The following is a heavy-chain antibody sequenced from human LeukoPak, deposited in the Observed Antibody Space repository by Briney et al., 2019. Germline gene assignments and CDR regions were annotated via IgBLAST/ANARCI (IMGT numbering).Heavy chain of an antibody. Sequence: ASVKVSCKASGGTFSSYAISWVRQAPGQGLEWMGGIIPIFGTANYAQKFQGRVTITADKSTSTAYMELSSLRSEDTAVYYCERDRDCSSTSCLNWFDPWGQGTLVTVSS. CDR2: IIPIFGTA. CDR1: GGTFSSYA. V-gene: IGHV1-69*06. J-gene: IGHJ5*02. D-gene: IGHD2-2*01. CDR3: ERDRDCSSTSCLNWFDP.